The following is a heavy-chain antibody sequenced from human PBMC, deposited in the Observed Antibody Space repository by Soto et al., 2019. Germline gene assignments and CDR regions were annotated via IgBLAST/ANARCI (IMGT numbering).Heavy chain of an antibody. D-gene: IGHD6-19*01. Sequence: GASVKVSCKASGYTFTSYGSSWVRQAPGQGLEWMGWISAYNGNTNYAQKLQGRVTMTTDTSTSTAYMELRSLRSDDTAVYYCARDDIAVAGTGFDYWGQGTLVTVSS. CDR2: ISAYNGNT. CDR3: ARDDIAVAGTGFDY. V-gene: IGHV1-18*01. J-gene: IGHJ4*02. CDR1: GYTFTSYG.